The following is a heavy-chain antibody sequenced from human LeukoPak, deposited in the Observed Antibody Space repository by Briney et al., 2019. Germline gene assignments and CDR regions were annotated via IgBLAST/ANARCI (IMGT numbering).Heavy chain of an antibody. J-gene: IGHJ4*02. CDR1: GGSISSSSYY. D-gene: IGHD6-13*01. Sequence: KASETLSLTCTVSGGSISSSSYYWAWIRQPPGKGLEWIGSIYYSGSTYYNPSLKSRVSISIDTSKNQFSLNLSSVTAADTAVYYCARRAAGAFDYWGQGTLVTVSS. V-gene: IGHV4-39*01. CDR2: IYYSGST. CDR3: ARRAAGAFDY.